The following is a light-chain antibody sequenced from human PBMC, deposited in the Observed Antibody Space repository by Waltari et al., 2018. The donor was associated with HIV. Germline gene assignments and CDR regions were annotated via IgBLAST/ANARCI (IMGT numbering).Light chain of an antibody. Sequence: QSALTQPASVSGSLGQSITISCSGTNSDIGHSKYVSWYQHPPGEAPKLIIYEVSDRPSVVSSRFAGSKSGKTASLTISGLRPEDEATYYCSSYSVTNTLVFGGGTNLAVL. CDR1: NSDIGHSKY. V-gene: IGLV2-14*01. J-gene: IGLJ2*01. CDR3: SSYSVTNTLV. CDR2: EVS.